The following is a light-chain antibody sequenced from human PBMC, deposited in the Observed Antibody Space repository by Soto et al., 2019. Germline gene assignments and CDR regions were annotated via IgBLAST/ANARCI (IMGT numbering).Light chain of an antibody. J-gene: IGLJ2*01. V-gene: IGLV1-51*01. CDR2: DNN. CDR3: GTWDSSLSAVV. CDR1: SSNIGNNY. Sequence: QSVLTQPPSVSAAPGQKVTISCSGSSSNIGNNYVSWYQQLPGTAPKLLIYDNNKRPSGIPVRFSGSKSGTSATLGITGLQTGDEADYYCGTWDSSLSAVVFGGGTKLTV.